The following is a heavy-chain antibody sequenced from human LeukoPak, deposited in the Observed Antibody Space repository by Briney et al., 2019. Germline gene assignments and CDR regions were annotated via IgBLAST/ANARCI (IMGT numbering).Heavy chain of an antibody. Sequence: SETLSLTCTVSGGSISSSSYYWGWIRQPPGKGLEWIGSIYYSGSTYYNPSLKSRVTISVDTSKNQFSLKLSSVTASDTAIYYCARLPAEDSFDIWGQGTLVTVSS. J-gene: IGHJ3*02. CDR2: IYYSGST. CDR3: ARLPAEDSFDI. D-gene: IGHD2-2*01. CDR1: GGSISSSSYY. V-gene: IGHV4-39*01.